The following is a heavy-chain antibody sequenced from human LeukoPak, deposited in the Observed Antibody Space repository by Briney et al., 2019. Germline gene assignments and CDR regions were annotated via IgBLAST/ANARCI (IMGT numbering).Heavy chain of an antibody. CDR3: ARHYLKYYYDSSGYYWFDP. V-gene: IGHV3-30-3*01. D-gene: IGHD3-22*01. J-gene: IGHJ5*02. CDR1: GFTFSSYA. CDR2: ISYDGSNK. Sequence: GGSLRLSCAASGFTFSSYAMRWVRQAPGKGLEWVAVISYDGSNKYYADSVKGRFTISRDNSKNTLYLQMNSLRAEDTAVYYCARHYLKYYYDSSGYYWFDPWGQGTLVTVSS.